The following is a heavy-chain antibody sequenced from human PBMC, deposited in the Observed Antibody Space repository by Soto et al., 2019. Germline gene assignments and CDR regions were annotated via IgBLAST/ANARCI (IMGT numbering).Heavy chain of an antibody. J-gene: IGHJ4*02. D-gene: IGHD3-16*02. Sequence: QVQLVQSGAEEKKPGASVKVSCKASGYTFTGDAMHWVRQAPGQRLEWMGWINAGNGNTKYSQKFQGRVTITRDTSASTVYMELSSLRSEDTAVYYCARSAVSPFGGLIGPFDYWGQGNLVTVSS. CDR1: GYTFTGDA. CDR2: INAGNGNT. V-gene: IGHV1-3*05. CDR3: ARSAVSPFGGLIGPFDY.